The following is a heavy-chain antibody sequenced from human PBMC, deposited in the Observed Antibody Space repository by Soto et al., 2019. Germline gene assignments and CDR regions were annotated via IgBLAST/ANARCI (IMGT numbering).Heavy chain of an antibody. CDR3: ARVGIAAAGMGDY. CDR1: GGTFSSYA. Sequence: SVKVSCKASGGTFSSYAISWVRQAPGQGLEWMGGIIPIFGTANYAQRFQGRVTITADESTSTAYMELSSLRSEDTAVYYCARVGIAAAGMGDYWGQGTLVTVSS. V-gene: IGHV1-69*13. J-gene: IGHJ4*02. CDR2: IIPIFGTA. D-gene: IGHD6-13*01.